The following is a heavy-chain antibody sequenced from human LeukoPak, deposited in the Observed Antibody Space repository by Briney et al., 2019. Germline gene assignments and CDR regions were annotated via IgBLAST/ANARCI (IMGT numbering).Heavy chain of an antibody. CDR1: GGSISSGGYY. CDR2: IYHTGST. CDR3: ARVRAVAGSVSFDY. Sequence: SETLSLTCTVSGGSISSGGYYWSWIRQHPGKGLESIGYIYHTGSTYYNPSLKSRLTISVDTSKNQLSLNLSSVTAAATAVYYCARVRAVAGSVSFDYWGQGTLVTVSS. V-gene: IGHV4-31*03. J-gene: IGHJ4*02. D-gene: IGHD6-19*01.